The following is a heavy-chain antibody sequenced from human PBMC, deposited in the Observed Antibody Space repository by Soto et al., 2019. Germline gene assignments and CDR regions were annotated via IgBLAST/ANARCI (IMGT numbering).Heavy chain of an antibody. Sequence: QVQLQESGPGLVKPSETLSLTCTVSGGSISSYYWSWIRQPAGKGLEWIGRIYTSGSTNYNPSLKSRVTMSVDTSKNQFSLKLSSVTAADTAVYYCASTTVTTSSDYFDYWGQGTLVTVSS. D-gene: IGHD4-17*01. V-gene: IGHV4-4*07. CDR3: ASTTVTTSSDYFDY. J-gene: IGHJ4*02. CDR1: GGSISSYY. CDR2: IYTSGST.